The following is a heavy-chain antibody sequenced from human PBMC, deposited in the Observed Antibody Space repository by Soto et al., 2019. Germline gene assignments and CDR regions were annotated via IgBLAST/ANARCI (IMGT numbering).Heavy chain of an antibody. J-gene: IGHJ4*02. Sequence: QLVESGGGVVQPGRSLRLSCAASGFRFSSYGMYWVRQAPGKGLEWVAGISYDGSNKYHADSLKGRFTISRDNSKSQLDLEMNSLRGEDTAVYYCAKVDCVGDCPNVSSDWGQGTLFTVSS. V-gene: IGHV3-30*18. D-gene: IGHD2-21*02. CDR1: GFRFSSYG. CDR2: ISYDGSNK. CDR3: AKVDCVGDCPNVSSD.